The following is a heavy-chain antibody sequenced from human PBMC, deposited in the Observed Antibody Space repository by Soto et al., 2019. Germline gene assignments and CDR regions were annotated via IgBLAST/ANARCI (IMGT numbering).Heavy chain of an antibody. CDR1: GGSISGYY. J-gene: IGHJ4*02. D-gene: IGHD6-19*01. CDR2: IYYTGSNNY. CDR3: ARHSSGWYLDR. V-gene: IGHV4-59*08. Sequence: SETLSLTCTISGGSISGYYWTWVRQSPRMGLEWIGYIYYTGSNNYNYNPSLNSRVTMSVDTSKNQFSLKLTSVTAADTAVYYCARHSSGWYLDRWGQGTLVTVS.